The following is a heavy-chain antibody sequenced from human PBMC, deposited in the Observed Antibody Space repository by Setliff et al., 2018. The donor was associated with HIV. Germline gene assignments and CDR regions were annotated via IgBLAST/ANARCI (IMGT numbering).Heavy chain of an antibody. CDR2: IYPSGGST. CDR1: GYTFTSYF. D-gene: IGHD6-19*01. J-gene: IGHJ4*02. CDR3: ARGSRLVLMSGDTETRIINY. V-gene: IGHV1-46*01. Sequence: ASVKVSCKASGYTFTSYFIQWVRQAPGQGLEWMGIIYPSGGSTTYAPKFQGRVTITRDTSASTAYMELSSLRSEDTAVYYCARGSRLVLMSGDTETRIINYWGQGTLVTVSS.